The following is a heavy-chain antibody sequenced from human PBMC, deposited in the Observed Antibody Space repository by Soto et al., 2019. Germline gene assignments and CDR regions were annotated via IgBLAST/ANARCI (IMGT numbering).Heavy chain of an antibody. CDR3: ARDRYGSGSYRYYFDY. D-gene: IGHD3-10*01. Sequence: QVQLQESGPGLVEASQTLSLTCTVSGDYISSGGYYWSWIRQRPGKGLEWIGYIYYSGETYYNPSLKSRITISVDTSKNQYSLTLNSVTAADTALYYCARDRYGSGSYRYYFDYWGQETLVTVSP. CDR2: IYYSGET. V-gene: IGHV4-31*03. CDR1: GDYISSGGYY. J-gene: IGHJ4*02.